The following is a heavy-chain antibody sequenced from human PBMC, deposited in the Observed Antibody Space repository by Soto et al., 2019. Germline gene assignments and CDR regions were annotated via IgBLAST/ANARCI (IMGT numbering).Heavy chain of an antibody. V-gene: IGHV1-2*02. Sequence: QVQLVQSGAEVKKPGASVKVSCKASGYTFTAYYMHWVRQAPGQGLEWMGWINPNSGCTYHAQNFQGRVTMTRDTSTTTVYMELASLRSDDTAVYYCARGGGRGYNELDPWGHGTLVIVSS. D-gene: IGHD5-12*01. J-gene: IGHJ5*02. CDR1: GYTFTAYY. CDR3: ARGGGRGYNELDP. CDR2: INPNSGCT.